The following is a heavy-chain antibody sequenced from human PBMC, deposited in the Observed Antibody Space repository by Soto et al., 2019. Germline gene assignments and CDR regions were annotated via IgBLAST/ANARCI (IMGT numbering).Heavy chain of an antibody. D-gene: IGHD3-22*01. Sequence: EVQLLESGGGLVQPGGSLRLSCAASGFTFSSYAMSWVRQAPGKGLEWVSAISGSGGSTYYADSVKGRFTISRDNSKNTLYLQMNSLRAEDTAVYYCAKGYYYDSSGYYPLTEPFDYWGQGTLVTVSS. V-gene: IGHV3-23*01. CDR1: GFTFSSYA. CDR2: ISGSGGST. CDR3: AKGYYYDSSGYYPLTEPFDY. J-gene: IGHJ4*02.